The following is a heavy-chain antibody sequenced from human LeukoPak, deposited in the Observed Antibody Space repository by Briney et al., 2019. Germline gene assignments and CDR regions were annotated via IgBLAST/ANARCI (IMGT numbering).Heavy chain of an antibody. CDR3: ARGPSDGYGGNSDY. CDR1: GGSISSYY. J-gene: IGHJ4*02. Sequence: SETLSLTCTVSGGSISSYYWSWIRQPPGKGLGWIGYIYYSGSTNYNPSLKSRVTISVDTSKNQFSLKLSSVTAADTAVYYCARGPSDGYGGNSDYWGQGTLVTVSS. V-gene: IGHV4-59*01. D-gene: IGHD4-23*01. CDR2: IYYSGST.